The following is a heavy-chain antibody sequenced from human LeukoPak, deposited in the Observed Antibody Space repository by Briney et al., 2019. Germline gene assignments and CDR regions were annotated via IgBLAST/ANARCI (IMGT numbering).Heavy chain of an antibody. Sequence: GGSLRLSCAASGFPFSTHSLNWVRQAPGKGLEWVSSISAGGDFVYYGDSVKGRFTISRDNAKNSLYLQMNSLRAEDTAVYYCASPHDYGDRFDYWGQGTLVTVSS. J-gene: IGHJ4*02. V-gene: IGHV3-21*01. D-gene: IGHD4-17*01. CDR3: ASPHDYGDRFDY. CDR1: GFPFSTHS. CDR2: ISAGGDFV.